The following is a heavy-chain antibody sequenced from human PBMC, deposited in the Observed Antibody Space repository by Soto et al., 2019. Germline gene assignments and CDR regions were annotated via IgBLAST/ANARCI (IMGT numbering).Heavy chain of an antibody. Sequence: QVQLVESGGGVVQPGRSLRLSCAASGFTFSSYAMHWVRQAPGKGLEWVAVISYDGSNKYYADSVKGRFTISRDNSKNPLCLQTISLRAEDTAVYYCARAWELLEGYYFDYWGQGTLVTVSP. CDR1: GFTFSSYA. V-gene: IGHV3-30-3*01. CDR2: ISYDGSNK. D-gene: IGHD1-26*01. CDR3: ARAWELLEGYYFDY. J-gene: IGHJ4*02.